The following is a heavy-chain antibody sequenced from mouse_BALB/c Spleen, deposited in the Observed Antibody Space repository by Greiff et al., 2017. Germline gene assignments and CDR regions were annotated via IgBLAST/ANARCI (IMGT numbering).Heavy chain of an antibody. D-gene: IGHD1-1*01. CDR3: AREGYYYGSRSWFAY. CDR1: GFSLTSYG. Sequence: QVQLQQSGPGLVAPSQSLSITCTVSGFSLTSYGVHWVRQPPGKGLEWLGVIWAGGSTNYNSALMSRLSISKDNSKSQVFLKMNSLQTDDTAMYYCAREGYYYGSRSWFAYWGQGTLVTVSA. CDR2: IWAGGST. V-gene: IGHV2-9*02. J-gene: IGHJ3*01.